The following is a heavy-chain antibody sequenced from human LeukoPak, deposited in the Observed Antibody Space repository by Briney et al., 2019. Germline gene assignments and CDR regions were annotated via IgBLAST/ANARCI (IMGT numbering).Heavy chain of an antibody. Sequence: GGSLRLSCEGSGFTFSKTNMNWVRQAPGKGLEWVSSISSSSSYIYYADSVKGRFTISRDNAKNSLYLQMNSLRAEDTAVYYCASEPGGGAFDIWGQGTMVTVSS. D-gene: IGHD3-16*01. J-gene: IGHJ3*02. CDR3: ASEPGGGAFDI. CDR2: ISSSSSYI. V-gene: IGHV3-21*01. CDR1: GFTFSKTN.